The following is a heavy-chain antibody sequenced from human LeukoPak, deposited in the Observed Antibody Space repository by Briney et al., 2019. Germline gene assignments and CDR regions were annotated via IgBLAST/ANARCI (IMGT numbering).Heavy chain of an antibody. D-gene: IGHD3-10*01. CDR3: ARDSESFGESNYMDV. CDR1: GFTFNSYG. V-gene: IGHV3-30*02. Sequence: QTGGSLRLSCAASGFTFNSYGMHWVRQAPGKGLEWVAFIRFDGSNKYYADSVKGRFTISRDNSKNTLYLQMNSLRAEDTAVYYCARDSESFGESNYMDVWGKGTTVTVSS. CDR2: IRFDGSNK. J-gene: IGHJ6*03.